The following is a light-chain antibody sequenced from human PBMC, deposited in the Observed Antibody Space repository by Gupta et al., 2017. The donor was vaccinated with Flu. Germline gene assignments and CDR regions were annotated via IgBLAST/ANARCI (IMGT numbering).Light chain of an antibody. CDR1: SFNIGAGYD. Sequence: VTISCTGSSFNIGAGYDVHWYQQVSGTAPKLLIYGSNNRPSGVPDRFSGSKSGTSASLAITGLLAEDEADYYCQAYDTSLSGWVFGTGTKVTVL. J-gene: IGLJ1*01. CDR3: QAYDTSLSGWV. CDR2: GSN. V-gene: IGLV1-40*01.